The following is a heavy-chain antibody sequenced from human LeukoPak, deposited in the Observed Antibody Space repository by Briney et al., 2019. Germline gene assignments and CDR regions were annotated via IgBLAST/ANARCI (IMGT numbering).Heavy chain of an antibody. J-gene: IGHJ6*03. CDR1: GFTVSSNY. CDR3: ARGGNYYGSGSYYYMDV. V-gene: IGHV3-53*01. Sequence: GGSLRLSCAASGFTVSSNYMSWVRQAPGKGLEGGSVIYSGGSTYYADSVKGRFTISRDNSKNTQYLQMNSLRAEDTAVYYCARGGNYYGSGSYYYMDVWGKGTTVTVSS. D-gene: IGHD3-10*01. CDR2: IYSGGST.